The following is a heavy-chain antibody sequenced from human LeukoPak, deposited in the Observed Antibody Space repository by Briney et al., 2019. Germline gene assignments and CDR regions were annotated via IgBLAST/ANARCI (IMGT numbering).Heavy chain of an antibody. D-gene: IGHD6-6*01. CDR1: GGTFISYA. V-gene: IGHV1-69*04. CDR2: IIPILGIA. Sequence: SVKVSCKASGGTFISYAISWVRQAPGQGLEWMGRIIPILGIANYAQKFQGRVTITADKSTSTAYMELSSLRSEDTAVYYCARDGGSSIAARPLSFWGQGTLVTVSS. J-gene: IGHJ4*02. CDR3: ARDGGSSIAARPLSF.